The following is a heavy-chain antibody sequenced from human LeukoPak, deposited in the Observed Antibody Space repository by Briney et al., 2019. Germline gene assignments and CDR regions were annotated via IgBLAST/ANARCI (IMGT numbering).Heavy chain of an antibody. CDR1: GFTFSSYG. V-gene: IGHV3-30*18. J-gene: IGHJ4*02. Sequence: GGSLRLSCAASGFTFSSYGMHWVRQAPGKGLEWVATISHDGTNKNYGDSVKGRFTISRDNSRNTLYLQMNSLRPEDTAVYHCAKDWGNYFASGSSYLDYWGQGTLVTVSS. D-gene: IGHD3-10*01. CDR2: ISHDGTNK. CDR3: AKDWGNYFASGSSYLDY.